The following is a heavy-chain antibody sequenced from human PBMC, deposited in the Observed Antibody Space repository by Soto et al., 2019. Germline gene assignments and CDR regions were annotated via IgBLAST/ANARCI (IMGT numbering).Heavy chain of an antibody. CDR1: GGSISSYY. Sequence: QVQLQESGPGLVKPSETLSLTCTVSGGSISSYYWSWIRQPPGKGLEWIGYIYYSGSTNYNPSLMCRVTTSVDTSKNQFALKMSSVTAADTAVYYCARGRPQKGGYCSSTSCYSYYYYYMDVWGKGTTVTVSS. V-gene: IGHV4-59*01. CDR3: ARGRPQKGGYCSSTSCYSYYYYYMDV. J-gene: IGHJ6*03. D-gene: IGHD2-2*01. CDR2: IYYSGST.